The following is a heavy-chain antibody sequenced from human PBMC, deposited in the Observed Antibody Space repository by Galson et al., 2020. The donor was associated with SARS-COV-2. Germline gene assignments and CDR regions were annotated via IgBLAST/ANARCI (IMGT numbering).Heavy chain of an antibody. Sequence: PGGSLRLSCAASGFRFSTNDMYWVRQAPGKGLEWVSAIGSAGDTYYPDSVKGRFTISRENAKTSLYLQMNSLRPGDTAVYYCARGGMSTLGAMDVWGRGTTVTVSS. CDR2: IGSAGDT. J-gene: IGHJ6*02. CDR1: GFRFSTND. D-gene: IGHD3-16*01. V-gene: IGHV3-13*01. CDR3: ARGGMSTLGAMDV.